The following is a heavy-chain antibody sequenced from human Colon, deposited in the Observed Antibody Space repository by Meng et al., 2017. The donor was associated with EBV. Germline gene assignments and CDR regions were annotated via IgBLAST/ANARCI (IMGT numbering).Heavy chain of an antibody. V-gene: IGHV4-30-2*01. CDR3: ARGPYCGGDCYWFDP. Sequence: PAPHSGLVLPSDSPSLTCASAGDPIRSGDYSWSWIRQPPGQGLEWIGYIYHGGTTYNPSLKSRVTISVDNSKNQFSLRLTSVTAADTAVYYCARGPYCGGDCYWFDPWGQGTLVTVSS. J-gene: IGHJ5*02. CDR2: IYHGGTT. CDR1: GDPIRSGDYS. D-gene: IGHD2-21*02.